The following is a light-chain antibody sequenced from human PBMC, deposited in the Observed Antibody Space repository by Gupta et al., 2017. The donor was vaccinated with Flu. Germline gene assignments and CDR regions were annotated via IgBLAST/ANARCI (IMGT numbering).Light chain of an antibody. CDR3: QQYGSSPPWT. J-gene: IGKJ1*01. CDR1: QSISSNY. V-gene: IGKV3-20*01. Sequence: EVVLTQSPGTLSLSPGERATLSCRASQSISSNYLAWYQHKPGQAPRLLMYDASSRATCIPERFSGSGSGTDFTLTISRLEAEDFAVYYCQQYGSSPPWTFGQGTKVEIK. CDR2: DAS.